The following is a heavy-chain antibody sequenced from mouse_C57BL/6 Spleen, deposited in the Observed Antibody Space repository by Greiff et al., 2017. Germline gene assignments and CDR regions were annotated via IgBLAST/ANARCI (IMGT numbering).Heavy chain of an antibody. CDR2: IWRGGST. Sequence: VKLVESGPGLVQPSQSLSITCTVSGFSLTSYGVHWVRQSPGKGLEWLGVIWRGGSTDYNAAFMSRLSITKDNSKSQVFFKMNSLQADDTAIYYCAKKGYDYDAMDYWGQGTSVTVSS. D-gene: IGHD3-1*01. CDR3: AKKGYDYDAMDY. CDR1: GFSLTSYG. J-gene: IGHJ4*01. V-gene: IGHV2-5*01.